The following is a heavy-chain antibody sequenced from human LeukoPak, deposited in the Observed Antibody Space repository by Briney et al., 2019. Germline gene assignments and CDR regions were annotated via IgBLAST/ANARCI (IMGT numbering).Heavy chain of an antibody. CDR1: GYSFTSYW. V-gene: IGHV5-51*01. J-gene: IGHJ4*02. D-gene: IGHD6-13*01. CDR2: IYPGDSDT. CDR3: ARVSYLYSSSAKGFEY. Sequence: GESLKISCKGSGYSFTSYWIGWVRQMPGKGLEWMGIIYPGDSDTRYSPSFQGQVTISADKSISTAYLQWSSLKASDTAMYYCARVSYLYSSSAKGFEYWGQGTLVTVSS.